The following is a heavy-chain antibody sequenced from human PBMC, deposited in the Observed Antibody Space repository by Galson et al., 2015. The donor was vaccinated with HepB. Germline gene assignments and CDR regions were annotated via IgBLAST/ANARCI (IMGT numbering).Heavy chain of an antibody. J-gene: IGHJ5*02. D-gene: IGHD3-3*01. Sequence: SLRLSCAASGFIFSTYAMSWVRQAPGKGLEWVAAISGSGGTTYYADSMKGRFTISRHNSKNTLYLQINSLRAEDTAIYYCVKGGGDFWSGPLFDPWGQGTLVTVSS. CDR1: GFIFSTYA. CDR2: ISGSGGTT. CDR3: VKGGGDFWSGPLFDP. V-gene: IGHV3-23*01.